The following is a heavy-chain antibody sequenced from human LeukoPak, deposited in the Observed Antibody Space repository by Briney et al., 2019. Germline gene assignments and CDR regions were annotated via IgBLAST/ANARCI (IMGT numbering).Heavy chain of an antibody. CDR1: GYTFTSYY. Sequence: ASVKVSCKASGYTFTSYYMHWVRQAPGQGLEWMGIINPSGGSTSYAQKFQGRVTMTRDMSTSTVYMELSSLRSEDTAVYYCARDGSVVVAATAFDYWGQGTLVTVSS. CDR2: INPSGGST. D-gene: IGHD2-15*01. CDR3: ARDGSVVVAATAFDY. V-gene: IGHV1-46*01. J-gene: IGHJ4*02.